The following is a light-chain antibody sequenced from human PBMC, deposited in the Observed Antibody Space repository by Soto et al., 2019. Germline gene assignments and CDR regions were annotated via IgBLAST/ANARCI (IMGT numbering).Light chain of an antibody. CDR2: DAS. CDR1: QDINNH. J-gene: IGKJ2*01. V-gene: IGKV1-33*01. CDR3: HQYAHTPYT. Sequence: DIQMTQSPSSLSASVGDRVTITCQASQDINNHLNWYQQKPGKAPEVLIYDASNLQTGVPPTFSGSGSGTHFTFIITSLQPEDIATYFCHQYAHTPYTFGPGTKVDIK.